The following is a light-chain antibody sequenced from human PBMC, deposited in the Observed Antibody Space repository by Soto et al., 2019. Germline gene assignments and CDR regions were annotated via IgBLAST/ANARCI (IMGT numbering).Light chain of an antibody. CDR1: HGVSSNY. CDR3: QQYGISPT. Sequence: EMVLTQSPGTLSLSPGERATLSCRSSHGVSSNYLAWYQQKPGQAPRLLIYDVSSRATGIPDRFSGSGSGTEFTLTISRLEPVDFAVYYCQQYGISPTFGQGTKVEIK. V-gene: IGKV3-20*01. J-gene: IGKJ1*01. CDR2: DVS.